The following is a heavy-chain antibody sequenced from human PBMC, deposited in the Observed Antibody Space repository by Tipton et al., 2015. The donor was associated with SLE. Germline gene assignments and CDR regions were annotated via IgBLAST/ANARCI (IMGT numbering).Heavy chain of an antibody. D-gene: IGHD6-13*01. J-gene: IGHJ4*02. CDR2: IYSGGST. CDR1: GFTVSSNY. CDR3: ARDRGSSWSFFDY. Sequence: SLRLSCAASGFTVSSNYMSWVRQAPGKGLEWVSVIYSGGSTYYADSVKGRFTISRDNSRNTLYLQMNSLRAEDTAVYYCARDRGSSWSFFDYWGRGTLVTVSS. V-gene: IGHV3-66*02.